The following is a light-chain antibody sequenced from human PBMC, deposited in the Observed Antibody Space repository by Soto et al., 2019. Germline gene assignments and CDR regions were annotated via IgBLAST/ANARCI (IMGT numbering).Light chain of an antibody. J-gene: IGKJ3*01. Sequence: EIVLAPSPGTPSFSPGERGTLSCRASQSVSRSYLAWYQQKPGQAPRLLIYGASSRATGIPDRFSGSGFGTDFTLTISRLEPEDFAVYYCQQYGDSPLFGPGTKVDIK. V-gene: IGKV3-20*01. CDR2: GAS. CDR1: QSVSRSY. CDR3: QQYGDSPL.